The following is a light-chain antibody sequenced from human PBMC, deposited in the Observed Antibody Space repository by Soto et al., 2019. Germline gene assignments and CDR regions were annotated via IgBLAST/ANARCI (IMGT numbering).Light chain of an antibody. V-gene: IGLV1-44*01. CDR1: NSNIGSNT. CDR3: AAWDDSLNGVV. J-gene: IGLJ2*01. CDR2: SYN. Sequence: QAVVTQPPSASGTPGQRVTISCSGSNSNIGSNTVNWYQQLPGTAPKLLIYSYNQRPSGVPDRFSGSKSGTSASLAISGLQSEDGADYYCAAWDDSLNGVVFGGGTQLTVL.